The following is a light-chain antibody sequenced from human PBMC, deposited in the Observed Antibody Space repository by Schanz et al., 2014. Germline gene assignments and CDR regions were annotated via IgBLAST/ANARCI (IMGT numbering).Light chain of an antibody. Sequence: DIQMTQSPSSLSASVGDRVTITCRASQGISIYLAWYQHKPGKVPKLLIYSASTLQSGVPSRFSGSGSGTDFTLTISCLQSEDFATYYCQQYYTYLTFGGGTKVEIK. CDR3: QQYYTYLT. V-gene: IGKV1-27*01. CDR1: QGISIY. CDR2: SAS. J-gene: IGKJ4*01.